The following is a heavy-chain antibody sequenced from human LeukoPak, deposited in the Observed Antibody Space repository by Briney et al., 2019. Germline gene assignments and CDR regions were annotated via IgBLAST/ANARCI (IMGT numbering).Heavy chain of an antibody. V-gene: IGHV4-34*01. D-gene: IGHD3-3*01. Sequence: SETLSLTCSVSGGSLSVYFWTWIRRPPGKGLEWIGEINHIGRTNYNPSLKSRGTISLDLSKNQFSLSLTSVAAADTAVYYCARGYEGYLDYWGQGTLVTVSS. CDR3: ARGYEGYLDY. CDR1: GGSLSVYF. CDR2: INHIGRT. J-gene: IGHJ4*02.